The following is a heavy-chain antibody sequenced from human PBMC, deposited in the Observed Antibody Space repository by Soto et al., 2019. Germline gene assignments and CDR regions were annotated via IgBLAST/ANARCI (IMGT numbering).Heavy chain of an antibody. Sequence: LGGSLRLSCAASGFTFSSYSMNWVRQAPGKGLECVSGIYGSGRGIEYADSVKGRFTISRDNSKNTVYLQMTDLRADDTAVYYCAKDAVYNDGLWLMDHWGQGTQVTVSS. CDR1: GFTFSSYS. CDR3: AKDAVYNDGLWLMDH. CDR2: IYGSGRGI. D-gene: IGHD2-21*01. V-gene: IGHV3-23*05. J-gene: IGHJ4*02.